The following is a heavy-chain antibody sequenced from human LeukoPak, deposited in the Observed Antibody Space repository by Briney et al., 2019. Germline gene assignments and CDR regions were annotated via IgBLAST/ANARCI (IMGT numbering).Heavy chain of an antibody. V-gene: IGHV4-31*03. J-gene: IGHJ4*02. CDR3: ARTGTAAASLFDY. Sequence: SETLSLTCTVPGGSISSGGYYWSWIRQHPGKGLEWIGYIYYSGSTYYNPSLKSRVTISVDTSKNQFSLKLSSVTAADTAVYYCARTGTAAASLFDYWGQGTLVTVSS. D-gene: IGHD6-13*01. CDR1: GGSISSGGYY. CDR2: IYYSGST.